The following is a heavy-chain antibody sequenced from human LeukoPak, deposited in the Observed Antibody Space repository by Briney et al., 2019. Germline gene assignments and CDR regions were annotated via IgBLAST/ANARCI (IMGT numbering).Heavy chain of an antibody. Sequence: GASVKVPCKGSGYTFTSYDINWVRQATGQGLEWMGWMNPNSGNTGYAQNFQGRVTMTRNTSISTAYMELSSLRSEDTAVYYCARTACGGDCLRHWGQGTLVTVSS. J-gene: IGHJ4*02. CDR1: GYTFTSYD. V-gene: IGHV1-8*01. CDR2: MNPNSGNT. D-gene: IGHD2-21*02. CDR3: ARTACGGDCLRH.